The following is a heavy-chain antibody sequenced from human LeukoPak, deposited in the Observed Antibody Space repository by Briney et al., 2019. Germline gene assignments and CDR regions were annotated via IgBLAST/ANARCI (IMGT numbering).Heavy chain of an antibody. V-gene: IGHV4-39*01. D-gene: IGHD2-15*01. J-gene: IGHJ5*02. CDR2: IYYSGSN. Sequence: SETLSLTCTVSGGSISSSSYYCGWIRQPPGKGLEWIGCIYYSGSNYYHPSLKSRVTISVDTSKNQCSLKLSSVTAADTAVYYCARLVEDCSGGSCYSDGFDPWGQGTLVTVSS. CDR1: GGSISSSSYY. CDR3: ARLVEDCSGGSCYSDGFDP.